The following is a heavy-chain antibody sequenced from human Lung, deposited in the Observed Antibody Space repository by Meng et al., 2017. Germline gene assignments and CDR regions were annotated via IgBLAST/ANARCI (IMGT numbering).Heavy chain of an antibody. J-gene: IGHJ4*02. Sequence: QVQPVQSGAELKNPGASVKVSCKASGYTFTSYVMNWVRQAPGQGLEWMGWINTNTGKPAYAQAFTGRFVLSLDSSVTTAYLQISSLEADDTAIYYCARDGGRRFDYWGQGTLVTVSS. V-gene: IGHV7-4-1*02. CDR1: GYTFTSYV. CDR2: INTNTGKP. D-gene: IGHD1-26*01. CDR3: ARDGGRRFDY.